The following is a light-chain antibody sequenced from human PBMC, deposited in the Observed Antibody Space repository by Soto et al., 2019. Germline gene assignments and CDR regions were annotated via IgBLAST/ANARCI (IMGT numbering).Light chain of an antibody. CDR3: QQYNDYSWT. CDR2: DAS. J-gene: IGKJ1*01. Sequence: DIQMTQSPSTLSASLGDRVTITCRASQTVNAWLAWYQHKPGKAPKPLIYDASSLESGVPARFSGSGSGTEFTLTISSLQPDDFATYYCQQYNDYSWTFGQGTKVDIK. V-gene: IGKV1-5*01. CDR1: QTVNAW.